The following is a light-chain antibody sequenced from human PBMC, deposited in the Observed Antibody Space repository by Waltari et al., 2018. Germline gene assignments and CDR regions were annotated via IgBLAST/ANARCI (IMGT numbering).Light chain of an antibody. CDR3: CSYAGLVV. CDR2: EVS. CDR1: SSDVWSYNL. J-gene: IGLJ2*01. V-gene: IGLV2-23*02. Sequence: QSALTQPASVSGSPGHSITISCTGTSSDVWSYNLVSWYQQHPGKAPKLMIYEVSKRASGVSNRFCGSKSGNTASLTISGLQAEDEADYYCCSYAGLVVFGGGTKLTVL.